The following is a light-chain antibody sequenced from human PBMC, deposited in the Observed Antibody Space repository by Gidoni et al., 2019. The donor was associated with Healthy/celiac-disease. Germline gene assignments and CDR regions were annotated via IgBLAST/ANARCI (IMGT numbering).Light chain of an antibody. V-gene: IGLV2-14*01. CDR1: SSDVGGYTY. Sequence: QSSLLQLPSASGSPGQPITIYCTGTSSDVGGYTYVSWYQQHPGKAPKLMIYDVSNRPSGVTNRFSGSKSGNTAYLTISGLQGEDEADYYCSSYTTSSTLVVFGGGTKLTVL. CDR2: DVS. CDR3: SSYTTSSTLVV. J-gene: IGLJ2*01.